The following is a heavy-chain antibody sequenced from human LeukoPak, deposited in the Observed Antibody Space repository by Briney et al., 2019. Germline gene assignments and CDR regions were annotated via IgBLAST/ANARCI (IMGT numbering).Heavy chain of an antibody. CDR3: ARGSRTIFGVVGKLNWFDP. CDR1: GGSFSGYY. Sequence: PSETLSLTCAVYGGSFSGYYWSWIRQPPGKGLEWIGEINHSGSTNYNPSLKSRVTISVDTSKNQFSLKLSSVTAADTAVYYCARGSRTIFGVVGKLNWFDPWGQGTLVTVSS. CDR2: INHSGST. V-gene: IGHV4-34*01. D-gene: IGHD3-3*01. J-gene: IGHJ5*02.